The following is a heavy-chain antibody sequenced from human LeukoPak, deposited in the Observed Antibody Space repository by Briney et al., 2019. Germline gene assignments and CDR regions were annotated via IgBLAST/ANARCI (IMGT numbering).Heavy chain of an antibody. CDR3: ARDDSYAFWNRNNWFDP. Sequence: WLQFSCKASGGTFSSYAISWVRQASGHGLEWKGGIIPIFGTANYEQKFQGRVTITADESTSTASMELSSLGSEDTAGYYCARDDSYAFWNRNNWFDPWGQGTLVTVSS. CDR1: GGTFSSYA. V-gene: IGHV1-69*01. D-gene: IGHD3/OR15-3a*01. CDR2: IIPIFGTA. J-gene: IGHJ5*02.